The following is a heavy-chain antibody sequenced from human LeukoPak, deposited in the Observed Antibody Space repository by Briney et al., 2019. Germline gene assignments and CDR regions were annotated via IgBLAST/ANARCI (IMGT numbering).Heavy chain of an antibody. CDR2: ISPDGSTT. D-gene: IGHD6-19*01. CDR3: ARDSSGWNNWFDP. V-gene: IGHV3-74*03. Sequence: GGSLRLSCAASGFTFSRYWMHWVRQAPGKGLMWVSRISPDGSTTLYADSVKGRFTISRDNAKNTLYLQMNSLGAEDTAVYYCARDSSGWNNWFDPWGQGTLVTVSS. J-gene: IGHJ5*02. CDR1: GFTFSRYW.